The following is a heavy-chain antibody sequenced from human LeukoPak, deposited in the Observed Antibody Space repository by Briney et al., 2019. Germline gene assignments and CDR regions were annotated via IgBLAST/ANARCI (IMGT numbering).Heavy chain of an antibody. CDR1: GFTFSSYG. CDR3: ARDPRGIAARPRWFDP. D-gene: IGHD6-6*01. CDR2: IWYDGSNK. V-gene: IGHV3-33*01. J-gene: IGHJ5*02. Sequence: GGSLRLSCAASGFTFSSYGMHWVRQAPGKGLKWVAVIWYDGSNKYYADSVKGRFTISRDNSKNTLYLQMNSLRAEDTAVYYCARDPRGIAARPRWFDPWGQGTLVTVSS.